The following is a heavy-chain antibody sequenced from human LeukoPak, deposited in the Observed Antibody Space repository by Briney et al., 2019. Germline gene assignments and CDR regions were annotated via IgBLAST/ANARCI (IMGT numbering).Heavy chain of an antibody. V-gene: IGHV3-20*01. J-gene: IGHJ4*02. Sequence: GGSLRLSCAASGFTFDDYGMSWVRQAPGKGLEWVSGINWNGGSTGYADSVKGRFSISRDNAKNSLYLQMNSLRAEDTALYHCARDQVWEEWELPADYWGQGTLVTVSS. CDR1: GFTFDDYG. CDR3: ARDQVWEEWELPADY. CDR2: INWNGGST. D-gene: IGHD1-26*01.